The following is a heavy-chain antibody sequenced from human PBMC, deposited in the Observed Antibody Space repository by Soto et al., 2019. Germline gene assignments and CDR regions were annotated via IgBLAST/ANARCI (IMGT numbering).Heavy chain of an antibody. CDR1: EFTVSGHA. J-gene: IGHJ3*02. V-gene: IGHV3-23*01. CDR3: APHVSCSGGSCQYDAFAI. CDR2: ITADGGT. Sequence: EVQVLESGGGLVQPGGSLRLSCEGSEFTVSGHAMTWIRQAPGKGPEWVSTITADGGTYYADSVKGRFAMSRDTSENTXXFQMNSLGAEDTAAYYCAPHVSCSGGSCQYDAFAIRGQGTMVTVSS. D-gene: IGHD2-15*01.